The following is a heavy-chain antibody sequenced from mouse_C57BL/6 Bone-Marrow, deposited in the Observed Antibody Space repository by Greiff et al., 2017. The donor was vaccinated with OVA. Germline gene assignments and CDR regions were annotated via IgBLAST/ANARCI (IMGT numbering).Heavy chain of an antibody. CDR2: IDPENGDT. CDR1: GFNIKDDY. V-gene: IGHV14-4*01. CDR3: TTFYWFAY. Sequence: VQLQQPGAELVRPGASVKLSCTASGFNIKDDYMHWVKQRPEQGLEWIGWIDPENGDTEYASKFQGKATITADTSSNTAYLQLSSLTSEDTAVYYCTTFYWFAYWGQGTLVTVSA. J-gene: IGHJ3*01.